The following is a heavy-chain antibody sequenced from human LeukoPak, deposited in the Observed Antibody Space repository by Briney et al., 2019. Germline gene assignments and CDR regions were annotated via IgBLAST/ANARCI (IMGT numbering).Heavy chain of an antibody. CDR3: STEDKYCSSPSCNDY. V-gene: IGHV1-2*02. Sequence: ASVQVSCRASGYTFTVYYMHWVRQAPGQGLEWMGYINPHSGDTIYAPNFQGRVTMTRDTSISTVYMELSNLRPDDTAVYYCSTEDKYCSSPSCNDYWGQGTLVTVSS. CDR2: INPHSGDT. CDR1: GYTFTVYY. J-gene: IGHJ4*02. D-gene: IGHD2-2*01.